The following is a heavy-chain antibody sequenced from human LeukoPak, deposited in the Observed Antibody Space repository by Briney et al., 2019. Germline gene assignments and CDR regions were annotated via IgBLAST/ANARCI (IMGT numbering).Heavy chain of an antibody. CDR1: GYSFTNYW. CDR2: IYPGDSDT. J-gene: IGHJ4*02. CDR3: ARLSSWYPPLITPFDY. D-gene: IGHD6-13*01. V-gene: IGHV5-51*01. Sequence: GESLKISCKGSGYSFTNYWVGWVRQRPGKGLEWMGIIYPGDSDTRYSPSFQGQVTISADKSISTAYLQWSSLKASDTAMYYCARLSSWYPPLITPFDYWGQGTLVTVSS.